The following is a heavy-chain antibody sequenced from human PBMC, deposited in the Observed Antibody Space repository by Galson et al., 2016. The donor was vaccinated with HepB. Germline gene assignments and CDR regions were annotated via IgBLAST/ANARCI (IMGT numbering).Heavy chain of an antibody. J-gene: IGHJ4*02. Sequence: TLSLTCNVSGGSISGGDYYWSWIRQPPGKGLEWIGYIYNNGRTYYNPSLKSRITMSADTSKNQFSLRVSSVTAADTAVYYCASRRRYIDRSPVDSWGQGTLVTVSS. V-gene: IGHV4-30-4*08. CDR2: IYNNGRT. CDR3: ASRRRYIDRSPVDS. D-gene: IGHD3-9*01. CDR1: GGSISGGDYY.